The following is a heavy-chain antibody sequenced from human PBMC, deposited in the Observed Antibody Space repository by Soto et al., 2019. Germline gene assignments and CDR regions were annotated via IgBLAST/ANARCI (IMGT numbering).Heavy chain of an antibody. CDR2: IWYDGSNK. Sequence: PGGSLRLSCAASGFTFSSYGMHWVRQAPGKGLEWVAVIWYDGSNKYYADSVKGRFTISRDNSKNTLYLQMNSLRAEDTAVYYCARDGRSGVVVVAYESDAFDIWGQGTMVTVSS. J-gene: IGHJ3*02. D-gene: IGHD2-15*01. CDR1: GFTFSSYG. CDR3: ARDGRSGVVVVAYESDAFDI. V-gene: IGHV3-33*01.